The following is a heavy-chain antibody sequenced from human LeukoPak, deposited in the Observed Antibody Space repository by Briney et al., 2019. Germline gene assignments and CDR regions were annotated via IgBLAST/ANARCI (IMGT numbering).Heavy chain of an antibody. CDR1: GFALSSHW. Sequence: AGGSLRLSCAASGFALSSHWMTWVRQVPGSGPEWVANVNRDGSETYYLDSVKGRFTISKDNAKNSLCLQMNSLRAEDTALYHCAAMGSASDWGQGTLVTVSS. J-gene: IGHJ4*02. D-gene: IGHD2-2*01. V-gene: IGHV3-7*03. CDR2: VNRDGSET. CDR3: AAMGSASD.